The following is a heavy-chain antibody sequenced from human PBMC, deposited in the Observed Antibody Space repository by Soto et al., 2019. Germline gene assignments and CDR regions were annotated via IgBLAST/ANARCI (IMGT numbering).Heavy chain of an antibody. Sequence: QVQLLQSGAEVKKPGASVTVSCKVSGYTLTELSMHWVRPAPGKGLEWMGGFDPEDGETIYAQKFQGRGTMTEDTSTDAAYMELSSLRSEDTDVYYCATSNKGDLGHVGYWGQGTLVTVSS. CDR2: FDPEDGET. D-gene: IGHD3-16*01. CDR3: ATSNKGDLGHVGY. CDR1: GYTLTELS. J-gene: IGHJ4*02. V-gene: IGHV1-24*01.